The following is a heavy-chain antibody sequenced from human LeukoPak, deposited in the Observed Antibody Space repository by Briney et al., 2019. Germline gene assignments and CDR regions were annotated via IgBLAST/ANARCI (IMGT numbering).Heavy chain of an antibody. Sequence: PSETLSLTCTVSGGSISSSSYYWGWIRQPPGKGLEWIGSIYYSGSTYYNPSLKSRVTISVDTSKNQFSLKLSSVTAADTAVYYCARYYDSSGYTPWYDYWGQGILVTVSS. CDR3: ARYYDSSGYTPWYDY. V-gene: IGHV4-39*01. CDR1: GGSISSSSYY. J-gene: IGHJ4*02. CDR2: IYYSGST. D-gene: IGHD3-22*01.